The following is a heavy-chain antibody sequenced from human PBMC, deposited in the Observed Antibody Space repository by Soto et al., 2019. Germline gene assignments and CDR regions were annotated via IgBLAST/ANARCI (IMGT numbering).Heavy chain of an antibody. D-gene: IGHD2-8*02. J-gene: IGHJ4*02. Sequence: SVKVSCKASGGTFSSYAISWVRQAPGQGLEWMGGIIPIFGTANYAQKFQGRVTITADESTSTAYMELSSLRAEDTAVYYCVKDSGKYGWSCDYWGQGTLVSVSS. CDR3: VKDSGKYGWSCDY. CDR2: IIPIFGTA. CDR1: GGTFSSYA. V-gene: IGHV1-69*13.